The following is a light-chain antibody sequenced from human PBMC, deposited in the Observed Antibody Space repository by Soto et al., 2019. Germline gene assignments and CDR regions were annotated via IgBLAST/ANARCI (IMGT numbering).Light chain of an antibody. CDR1: QGTRNH. J-gene: IGKJ3*01. CDR3: LQYDTYPRT. Sequence: DIQMTQSPSSLSASVGDRVIMTCRASQGTRNHLAWLQQKPGKAPKSLIYVASKWQSGVPSKFSGSGSGTDFTLTISRLQPDDFATYYCLQYDTYPRTFGPGTKVDIK. V-gene: IGKV1-16*02. CDR2: VAS.